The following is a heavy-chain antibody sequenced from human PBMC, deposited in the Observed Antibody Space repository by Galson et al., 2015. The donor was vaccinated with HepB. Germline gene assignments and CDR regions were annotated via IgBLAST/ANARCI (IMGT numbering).Heavy chain of an antibody. J-gene: IGHJ5*02. Sequence: SVKVSCKASGGKFDTYVLAWVRHVPGQGLEWVGGIVPRFGATHYGPRFQGRVTITADESINTAYMEMTGLSSDDTAVYYCAKDRGIDPNRPTLYNWFETWGQGTPVIVSS. D-gene: IGHD1-14*01. CDR3: AKDRGIDPNRPTLYNWFET. V-gene: IGHV1-69*13. CDR1: GGKFDTYV. CDR2: IVPRFGAT.